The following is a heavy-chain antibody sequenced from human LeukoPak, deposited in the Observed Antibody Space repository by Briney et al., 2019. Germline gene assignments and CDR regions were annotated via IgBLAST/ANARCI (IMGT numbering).Heavy chain of an antibody. CDR3: ARGRYYDVLTGYYTDY. V-gene: IGHV1-8*03. Sequence: ASVKVSCKASGYTFTSYDINWVRQAPGQGLEWMAWMNPNSGNIGYAQKFQGRVTITRGTSMTTSYMELSSLRSEDTAVYYCARGRYYDVLTGYYTDYWGQGTLVTVSS. D-gene: IGHD3-9*01. CDR1: GYTFTSYD. CDR2: MNPNSGNI. J-gene: IGHJ4*02.